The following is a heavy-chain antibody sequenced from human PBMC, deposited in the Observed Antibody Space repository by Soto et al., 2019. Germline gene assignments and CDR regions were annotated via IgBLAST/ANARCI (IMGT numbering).Heavy chain of an antibody. CDR3: AKPGSYSDTFDGDY. Sequence: EVHLLESGGGLVQAGGSLRISCAASGFTFRNYAMSWVRQAPGKGLEWVSALSSSGGSAYYADPVRGRFTISRDNSKNTLYLQMSSLRTEDTALYYCAKPGSYSDTFDGDYWGRGTLVTVSS. CDR1: GFTFRNYA. D-gene: IGHD2-2*02. CDR2: LSSSGGSA. J-gene: IGHJ4*02. V-gene: IGHV3-23*01.